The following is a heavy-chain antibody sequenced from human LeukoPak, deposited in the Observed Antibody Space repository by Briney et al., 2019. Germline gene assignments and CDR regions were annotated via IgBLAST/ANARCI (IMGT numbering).Heavy chain of an antibody. J-gene: IGHJ2*01. Sequence: PGGSLRLSCAASGFTFSSYGMHWVRQAPGKGLEWVAVISYDGSNKYYADSVKGRFTISRDNSKNTLYLQMNSLRADDTAVYYCAKDLGVSGWYFDLWGRGTLVTVSS. D-gene: IGHD6-25*01. V-gene: IGHV3-30*18. CDR3: AKDLGVSGWYFDL. CDR1: GFTFSSYG. CDR2: ISYDGSNK.